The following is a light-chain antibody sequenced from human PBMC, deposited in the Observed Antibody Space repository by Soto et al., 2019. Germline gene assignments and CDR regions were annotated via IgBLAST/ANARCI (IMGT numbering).Light chain of an antibody. V-gene: IGKV3-15*01. CDR2: GSS. CDR3: QQYNDWLYS. Sequence: MTQSPANMSVSPGERVAVSCRASRPVRSNLAWYQQKPGQPPRLLIYGSSTRATGIPARFSGSGSGTEFTLTVTSLQSADIAVYYCQQYNDWLYSFGQGTKVDIK. CDR1: RPVRSN. J-gene: IGKJ2*03.